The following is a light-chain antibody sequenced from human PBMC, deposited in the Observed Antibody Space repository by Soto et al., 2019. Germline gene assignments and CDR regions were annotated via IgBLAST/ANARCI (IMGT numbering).Light chain of an antibody. CDR3: QQSYITPYT. V-gene: IGKV1-39*01. CDR1: QSISVH. Sequence: DLQMTQSPSSLSASVGDTDTITCRASQSISVHLNWYQQKGGKVPKLLIYAASNLYSGVPSRFSGSGSETDFALTISSLQPEDFATYYCQQSYITPYTFGQGTRLEIK. CDR2: AAS. J-gene: IGKJ2*01.